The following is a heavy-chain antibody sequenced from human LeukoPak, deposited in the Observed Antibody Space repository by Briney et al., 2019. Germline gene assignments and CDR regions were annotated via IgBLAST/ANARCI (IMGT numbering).Heavy chain of an antibody. V-gene: IGHV4-34*01. CDR2: INQSGST. CDR1: GGSFSGYY. J-gene: IGHJ6*04. CDR3: ARGYYYGSGRPYYYYYGMDV. D-gene: IGHD3-10*01. Sequence: SETLSLTWAVYGGSFSGYYWSWIRQPPGKRLEWIGEINQSGSTNYNPSLKSRVTISVDTSKNQFSLKLSSVTAADTAVYYCARGYYYGSGRPYYYYYGMDVWGKGTTVTVSS.